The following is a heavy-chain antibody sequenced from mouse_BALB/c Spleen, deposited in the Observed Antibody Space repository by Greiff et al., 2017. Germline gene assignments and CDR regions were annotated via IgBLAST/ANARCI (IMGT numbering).Heavy chain of an antibody. D-gene: IGHD1-1*01. J-gene: IGHJ2*01. CDR1: GFTFSDYY. CDR2: ISDGGSYT. V-gene: IGHV5-4*02. CDR3: ARGWGSTTGVFDY. Sequence: EVMLVESGGGLVKPGGSLKLSCAASGFTFSDYYMYWVRQTPEKRLEWVATISDGGSYTYYPDSVKGRFTISRDNAKNNLYLQMSSLKSEDTAMYYCARGWGSTTGVFDYWGQGTTLTVSS.